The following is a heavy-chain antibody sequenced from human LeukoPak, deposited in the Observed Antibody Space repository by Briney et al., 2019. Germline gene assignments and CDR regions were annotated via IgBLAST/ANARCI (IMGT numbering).Heavy chain of an antibody. Sequence: SETLSLTCTVSGGSISIYYWSWIRQPPGKGLEWIGYVYYNGNTNYNPSLKSRVTISVDTSKNQFSLKLNSVTAADTAVYFCARRIAVTARYYFDFWGQGTLVTVSS. J-gene: IGHJ4*02. CDR3: ARRIAVTARYYFDF. CDR2: VYYNGNT. V-gene: IGHV4-59*08. CDR1: GGSISIYY. D-gene: IGHD6-19*01.